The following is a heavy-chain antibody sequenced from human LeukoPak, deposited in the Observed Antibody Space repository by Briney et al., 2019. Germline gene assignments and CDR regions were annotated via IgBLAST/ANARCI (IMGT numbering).Heavy chain of an antibody. V-gene: IGHV4-59*01. CDR2: VYYSGST. Sequence: SETLSLTCTVSGGSISGYYWSWVRQPPGKGLEWIGYVYYSGSTTYNPSLKSRVTISLDMSKNQFSLKLRSVTAADTAVYYCARTGGGSGGIWGQGTMVTVSS. D-gene: IGHD6-19*01. CDR1: GGSISGYY. CDR3: ARTGGGSGGI. J-gene: IGHJ3*02.